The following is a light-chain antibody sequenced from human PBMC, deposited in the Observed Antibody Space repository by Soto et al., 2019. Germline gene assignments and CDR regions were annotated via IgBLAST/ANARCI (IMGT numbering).Light chain of an antibody. CDR3: RSYAGSNDRWV. CDR1: SSDIGAYNY. Sequence: QSALTQPPSASGSPGQSVTISCTGTSSDIGAYNYVSWYQQHPGKAPKLMIHEVSKRPSGVPDRFSGSKSGNTASLTVSGLQSEDDDDYYCRSYAGSNDRWVFGGGTKLTVL. J-gene: IGLJ3*02. CDR2: EVS. V-gene: IGLV2-8*01.